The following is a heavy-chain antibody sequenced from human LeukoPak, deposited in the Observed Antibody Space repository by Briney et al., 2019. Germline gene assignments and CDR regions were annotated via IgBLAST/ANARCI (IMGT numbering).Heavy chain of an antibody. CDR3: ARLPLTGYSRGYYYGMDV. CDR1: GGTFSRYA. J-gene: IGHJ6*02. D-gene: IGHD3-9*01. V-gene: IGHV1-69*13. Sequence: GASVKVFCKASGGTFSRYAISWVRQALGQGLEWMGGIIPIFGTANHAQKFQGRVTITADESTSTAYMELSSLRSEDTAVYYCARLPLTGYSRGYYYGMDVWGQGTTVTVSS. CDR2: IIPIFGTA.